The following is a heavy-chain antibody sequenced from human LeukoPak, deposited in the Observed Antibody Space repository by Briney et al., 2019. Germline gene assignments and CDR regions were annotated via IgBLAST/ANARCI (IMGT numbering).Heavy chain of an antibody. CDR2: INHSGRT. CDR1: GVSLSGYN. D-gene: IGHD3-22*01. Sequence: SETLSLTCAVSGVSLSGYNWFWLRQAPGKGLEWIGKINHSGRTNYNPSLKSRVTLSLDKSENRFSLKLTSVTAADSAVYFCARAYYYDSTGYFEDDYWGQGTLVTVSS. CDR3: ARAYYYDSTGYFEDDY. J-gene: IGHJ4*02. V-gene: IGHV4-34*01.